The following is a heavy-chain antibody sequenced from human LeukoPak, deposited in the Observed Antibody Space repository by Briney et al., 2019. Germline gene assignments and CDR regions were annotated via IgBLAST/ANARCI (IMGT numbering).Heavy chain of an antibody. D-gene: IGHD3-22*01. CDR2: INHSGST. J-gene: IGHJ2*01. Sequence: AETLSLTCAVYGGSFSGYYWSWIRQPPGKGLEWIGEINHSGSTNYNPSLKSRVTISVDTSKNQFSLKLSSVTAADTAVYYCARDRGWLLTYWYFDLWGRGTLVTVSS. CDR1: GGSFSGYY. CDR3: ARDRGWLLTYWYFDL. V-gene: IGHV4-34*01.